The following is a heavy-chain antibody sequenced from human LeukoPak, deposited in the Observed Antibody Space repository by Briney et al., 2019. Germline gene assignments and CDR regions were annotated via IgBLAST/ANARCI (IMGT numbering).Heavy chain of an antibody. J-gene: IGHJ4*02. CDR1: VYTFTSFG. V-gene: IGHV1-18*04. D-gene: IGHD2-15*01. Sequence: ASVNVSCKPSVYTFTSFGISWVRQAPGQGREGMGWIGAYNGDTNYAQKFQGRVTMTTDTSTSTAYMDLRSLRSDDTAVYYCTRDHCRGDNCPSFDYWGQGTLVTVSS. CDR3: TRDHCRGDNCPSFDY. CDR2: IGAYNGDT.